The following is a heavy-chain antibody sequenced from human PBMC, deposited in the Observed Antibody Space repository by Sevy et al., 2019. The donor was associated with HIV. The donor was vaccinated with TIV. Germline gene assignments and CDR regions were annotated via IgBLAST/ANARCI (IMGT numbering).Heavy chain of an antibody. CDR2: IRSKAYGGTT. D-gene: IGHD3-16*02. V-gene: IGHV3-49*03. J-gene: IGHJ4*02. CDR3: TRDLDVIGGVTV. Sequence: GGSLRLSCTASGFTFGYYAMNWFRQAPGKGLEWIGFIRSKAYGGTTEYAASVKARFTISRDDSKSIAYLQMNSLKTEDTAVYYCTRDLDVIGGVTVWGQGTLVTASS. CDR1: GFTFGYYA.